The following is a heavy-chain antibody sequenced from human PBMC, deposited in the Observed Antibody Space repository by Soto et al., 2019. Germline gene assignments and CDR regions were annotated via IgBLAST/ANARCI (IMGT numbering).Heavy chain of an antibody. J-gene: IGHJ6*02. D-gene: IGHD3-3*01. CDR2: IYYTGSI. CDR3: ARDMRVFGGIDV. CDR1: CGSISSYY. Sequence: SETLSLTCTGSCGSISSYYWSWIRQPPGKGLEWIGYIYYTGSINYNPSLQSRVTMSVDTSKNQVSLKLTSVTAADAAVYYCARDMRVFGGIDVWGQGTTVTVSS. V-gene: IGHV4-59*12.